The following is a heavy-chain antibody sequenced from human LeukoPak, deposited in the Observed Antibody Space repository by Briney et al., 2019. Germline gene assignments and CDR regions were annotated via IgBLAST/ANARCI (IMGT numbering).Heavy chain of an antibody. J-gene: IGHJ6*02. D-gene: IGHD2-2*01. Sequence: GASVKVSCKASGYTFTSYYMHWVRQAPGQGLEWMGIIYPSGGSTSYAQKFQGRVTMTRDTSTSTVYMELSSLRSEDTAVYYCASPVVPAAVTPYYNYYGMDVWGQGTTVTVSS. CDR2: IYPSGGST. CDR3: ASPVVPAAVTPYYNYYGMDV. V-gene: IGHV1-46*01. CDR1: GYTFTSYY.